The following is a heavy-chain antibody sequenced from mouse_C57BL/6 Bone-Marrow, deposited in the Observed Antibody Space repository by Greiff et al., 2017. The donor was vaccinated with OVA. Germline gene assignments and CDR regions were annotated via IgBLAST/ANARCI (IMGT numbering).Heavy chain of an antibody. D-gene: IGHD1-1*01. CDR1: GFTFSSYG. Sequence: EVQVVESGGDLVKPGGSLILSCAASGFTFSSYGMSWVRQTPDKRLEWVATISSGGSYTYYPDSVKGRFTISRDNAKNTLYLQMSSLKSEDTAMYYCARHIYYYGSSPYAMDYWGQGTSVTVSS. CDR2: ISSGGSYT. V-gene: IGHV5-6*01. CDR3: ARHIYYYGSSPYAMDY. J-gene: IGHJ4*01.